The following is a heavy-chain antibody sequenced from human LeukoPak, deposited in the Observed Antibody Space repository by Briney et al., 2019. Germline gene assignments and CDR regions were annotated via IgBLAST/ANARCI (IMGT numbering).Heavy chain of an antibody. V-gene: IGHV4-61*02. D-gene: IGHD6-19*01. Sequence: SETLSLTCTVSGGSISSGSYYWSWIRQPAGKGLKWIGRIYTSGSTNYNPSLKSRVTISVDTSKNQFSLKLSSVTAADTVVYYCAITFIAVAGPVFDYWGQGTLVTVSS. CDR3: AITFIAVAGPVFDY. CDR2: IYTSGST. CDR1: GGSISSGSYY. J-gene: IGHJ4*02.